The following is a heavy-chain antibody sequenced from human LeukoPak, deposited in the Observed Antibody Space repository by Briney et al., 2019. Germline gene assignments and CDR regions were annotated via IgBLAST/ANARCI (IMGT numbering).Heavy chain of an antibody. Sequence: GASVKVSFKASGYTFTGYYMHWVRQAPGQGLEWMGWINPNSGGTNYAQKFQGWVTMTRDTSIGTAYMELSRLRSDDTAVYYCAVGVDTAMVMYDYWGQGTLVTVS. D-gene: IGHD5-18*01. J-gene: IGHJ4*02. CDR3: AVGVDTAMVMYDY. CDR1: GYTFTGYY. V-gene: IGHV1-2*04. CDR2: INPNSGGT.